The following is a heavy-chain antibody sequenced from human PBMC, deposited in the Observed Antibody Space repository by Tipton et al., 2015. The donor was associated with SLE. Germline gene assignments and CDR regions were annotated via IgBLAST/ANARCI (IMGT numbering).Heavy chain of an antibody. Sequence: TLSLTCTVSGGSISSHYWSWIRQPPGKGLEWIGSIYSSGSTYYNPSLKSRVTVSVDTSKNQFSLKLSSVTAADTAVYYCARDRKPYYDFWSNPSLFDYWGQGTLVTVSS. CDR2: IYSSGST. CDR3: ARDRKPYYDFWSNPSLFDY. J-gene: IGHJ4*02. V-gene: IGHV4-59*04. D-gene: IGHD3-3*01. CDR1: GGSISSHY.